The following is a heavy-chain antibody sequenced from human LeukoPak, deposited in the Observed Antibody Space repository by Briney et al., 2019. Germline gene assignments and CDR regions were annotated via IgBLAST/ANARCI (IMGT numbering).Heavy chain of an antibody. Sequence: GGSLRPSCAVFTFTFTNYGVSWVSQAPGKGLEWVSGISARGGSTFYADSVKGRCTISRDNGHIYLYLQMNILRAEDTAVYYGAKVQHYGWLRHHFDYWGEGTLVTVSS. CDR3: AKVQHYGWLRHHFDY. D-gene: IGHD3-9*01. CDR1: TFTFTNYG. J-gene: IGHJ4*02. CDR2: ISARGGST. V-gene: IGHV3-23*01.